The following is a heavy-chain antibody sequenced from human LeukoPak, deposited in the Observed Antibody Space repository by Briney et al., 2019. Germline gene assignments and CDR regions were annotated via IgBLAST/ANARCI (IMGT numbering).Heavy chain of an antibody. CDR3: ARDSDSSSWYGLFDY. Sequence: GGSLTLSCAASGFTFSSYWMSWVRQARGKGREWVANIKQDGSEKYYVDSVKGRFTISRDNAKNSLYLQMNSLRAEDTAVYYCARDSDSSSWYGLFDYWGQGTLVTVSS. D-gene: IGHD6-13*01. CDR2: IKQDGSEK. J-gene: IGHJ4*02. CDR1: GFTFSSYW. V-gene: IGHV3-7*01.